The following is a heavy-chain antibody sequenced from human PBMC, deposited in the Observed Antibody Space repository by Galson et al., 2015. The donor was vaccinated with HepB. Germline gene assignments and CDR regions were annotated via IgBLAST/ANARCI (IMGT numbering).Heavy chain of an antibody. CDR2: TYYRSKWHN. D-gene: IGHD6-19*01. J-gene: IGHJ4*02. Sequence: CAISGDSVSSNSVAWNWIRQSPSRGLEWLGRTYYRSKWHNHSAVSVKSRITINPDTSKNQLSLQLDSVTPEDTAVYYCAREGLGSNGWYFFDYWGQGILVTVSS. CDR3: AREGLGSNGWYFFDY. V-gene: IGHV6-1*01. CDR1: GDSVSSNSVA.